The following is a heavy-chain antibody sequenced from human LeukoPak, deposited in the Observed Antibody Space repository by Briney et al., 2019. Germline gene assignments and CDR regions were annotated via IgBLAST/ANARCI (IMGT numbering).Heavy chain of an antibody. CDR3: ARVPSDYYDSSGSGLLDY. V-gene: IGHV4-38-2*02. D-gene: IGHD3-22*01. Sequence: PSETLSLTCTVSGYSISSGYYWGWIRQPPGKGLEWIGSIYHSGSTYYNPSLKSRVTISVDTSKNQFSLKLSSVTAADTAVYYCARVPSDYYDSSGSGLLDYWGQGTLVTVSS. J-gene: IGHJ4*02. CDR1: GYSISSGYY. CDR2: IYHSGST.